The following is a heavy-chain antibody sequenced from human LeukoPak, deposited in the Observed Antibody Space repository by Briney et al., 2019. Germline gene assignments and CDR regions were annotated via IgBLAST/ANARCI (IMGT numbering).Heavy chain of an antibody. Sequence: ASVKVFCKASGGTFSSYTISWVRQAPGQGLEWMGRIIPILGIANYAQKFQGRVTITADKSTSTAYMELSSLRSEDTAVYYCARDEVVTATDAFDIWGQGTMVTVSS. D-gene: IGHD2-21*02. CDR3: ARDEVVTATDAFDI. J-gene: IGHJ3*02. V-gene: IGHV1-69*04. CDR1: GGTFSSYT. CDR2: IIPILGIA.